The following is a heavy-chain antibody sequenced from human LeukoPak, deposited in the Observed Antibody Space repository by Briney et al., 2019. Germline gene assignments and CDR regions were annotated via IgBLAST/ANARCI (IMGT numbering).Heavy chain of an antibody. CDR3: ARSDYDYVWSPGYFDL. V-gene: IGHV3-7*03. CDR2: IKQDGSEK. J-gene: IGHJ2*01. Sequence: GGSLRLSCAASGFTFGAYWMTWVRQAPGKGLEWVANIKQDGSEKYYVDPVKGRFTISRDNAKNSLYLQMNSLRAEDTAVYYCARSDYDYVWSPGYFDLWGRGTLVTVSS. CDR1: GFTFGAYW. D-gene: IGHD3-16*01.